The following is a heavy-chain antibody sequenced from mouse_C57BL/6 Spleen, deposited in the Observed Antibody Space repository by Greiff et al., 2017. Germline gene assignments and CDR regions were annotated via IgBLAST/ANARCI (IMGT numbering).Heavy chain of an antibody. CDR2: ISSGRSTI. V-gene: IGHV5-17*01. J-gene: IGHJ3*01. CDR3: ARDYYGSSWFAY. D-gene: IGHD1-1*01. Sequence: EVKLVESGGGLVKPGGSLKLSCAASGFTFSDYGMHWVRQAPEKGLEWVAYISSGRSTIYYADTVKGRFTISRDKAKNTLFLQMTSLRFEDTAMYYCARDYYGSSWFAYWGQGTLLTVSA. CDR1: GFTFSDYG.